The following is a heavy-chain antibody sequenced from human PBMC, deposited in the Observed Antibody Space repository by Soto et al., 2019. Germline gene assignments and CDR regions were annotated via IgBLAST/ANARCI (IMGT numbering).Heavy chain of an antibody. D-gene: IGHD6-6*01. J-gene: IGHJ6*02. V-gene: IGHV5-51*01. CDR2: IYPGDSDT. Sequence: GAPQKISCKASGYSFTSSWIGWVRQLPGKGLEWMGIIYPGDSDTRYSPSFQGKVTISADKSISTAYLQWSSLKASDTAMYYCAGTSSSSRFYYYGMDVWGQGTTVTVSS. CDR1: GYSFTSSW. CDR3: AGTSSSSRFYYYGMDV.